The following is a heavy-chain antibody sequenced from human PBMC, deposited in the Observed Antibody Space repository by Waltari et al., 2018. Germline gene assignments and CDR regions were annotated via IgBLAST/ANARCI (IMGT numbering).Heavy chain of an antibody. D-gene: IGHD5-12*01. Sequence: EVQLLESGGGLGQPGGSLRLSCAASGFSFSSYEMNWVRQAPGKGLEGLSYISSRGSTLYYADSVKGRFTISRDNTKNSLYLQMNSLRAEDTGVYYCARPRSVAFFDYWGQGTLVTVSS. V-gene: IGHV3-48*03. J-gene: IGHJ4*02. CDR2: ISSRGSTL. CDR3: ARPRSVAFFDY. CDR1: GFSFSSYE.